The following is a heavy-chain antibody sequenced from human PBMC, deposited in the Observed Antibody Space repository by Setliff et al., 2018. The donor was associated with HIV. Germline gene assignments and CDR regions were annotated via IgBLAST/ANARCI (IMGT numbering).Heavy chain of an antibody. V-gene: IGHV1-8*02. D-gene: IGHD5-12*01. CDR2: MNPNSGNT. CDR3: ARAVRDGYNNQGYFDY. J-gene: IGHJ4*02. Sequence: GASVKVSCKASGYTFTSYDINWVRQATGQGLEWMGWMNPNSGNTGYAQKFQGRVTMTRNTSISTAYMELSSLRSEDTAVYYCARAVRDGYNNQGYFDYWGQGTLVTVSS. CDR1: GYTFTSYD.